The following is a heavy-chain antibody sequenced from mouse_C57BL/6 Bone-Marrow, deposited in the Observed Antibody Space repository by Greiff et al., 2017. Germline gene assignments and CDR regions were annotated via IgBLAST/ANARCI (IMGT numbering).Heavy chain of an antibody. J-gene: IGHJ1*03. Sequence: EVKVVDSGEGLVKPGGSLKLSCAASGFTFSSYAMSWVRQTPEKRLEWVAYLSSGGDYIYYADTVKGRFTISRDNARNTLYLQMSSLKSEDTAMYYCTRLRYWYFDVWGTGTTVTVSS. D-gene: IGHD2-12*01. V-gene: IGHV5-9-1*02. CDR1: GFTFSSYA. CDR3: TRLRYWYFDV. CDR2: LSSGGDYI.